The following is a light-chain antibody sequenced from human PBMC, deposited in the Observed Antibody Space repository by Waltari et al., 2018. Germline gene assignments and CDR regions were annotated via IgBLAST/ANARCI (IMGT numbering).Light chain of an antibody. CDR3: FSATDNNLF. J-gene: IGLJ2*01. CDR2: EDT. Sequence: SYKLTQPPSVSVSPGQTATILCSGDVLASKSVRWFQQKPGQAPVLVIYEDTKRASGIPERFSGFSTGSTVTLTIRGAQVDDEADYYCFSATDNNLFFGGGTKLTVL. CDR1: VLASKS. V-gene: IGLV3-27*01.